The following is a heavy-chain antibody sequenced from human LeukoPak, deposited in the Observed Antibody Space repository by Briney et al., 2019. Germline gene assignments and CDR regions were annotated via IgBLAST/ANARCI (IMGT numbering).Heavy chain of an antibody. J-gene: IGHJ4*02. CDR3: TRDQDIVLMVYATNGAFDY. CDR2: IRSKAYGGTT. Sequence: GGSLRLSCTASGFTFGDYAMSWVRQAPGKGLEWVGFIRSKAYGGTTEYAASVKGRFTISRDDSKSIAYLQMNSLKTEDTAVYYCTRDQDIVLMVYATNGAFDYWGQGTLVTVSS. CDR1: GFTFGDYA. D-gene: IGHD2-8*01. V-gene: IGHV3-49*04.